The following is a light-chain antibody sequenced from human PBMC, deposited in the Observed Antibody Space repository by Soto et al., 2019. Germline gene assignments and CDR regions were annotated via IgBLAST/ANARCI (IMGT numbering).Light chain of an antibody. J-gene: IGKJ3*01. Sequence: EIVMTQSPATLSVSPGERATLFCRASQNVNTNLAWYQQRPGQAPRLLIYGASTRATGIPARFSGSGPGTEFTLIISGLQSEDLAVYYCQQYNDGPPFTGGPGTKVDIK. CDR1: QNVNTN. CDR2: GAS. CDR3: QQYNDGPPFT. V-gene: IGKV3-15*01.